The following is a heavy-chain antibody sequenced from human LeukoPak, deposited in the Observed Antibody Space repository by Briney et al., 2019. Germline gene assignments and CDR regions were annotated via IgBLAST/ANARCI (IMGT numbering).Heavy chain of an antibody. CDR3: ARGVDYGDEYFDY. V-gene: IGHV4-34*01. J-gene: IGHJ4*02. CDR1: GGSFSGYY. D-gene: IGHD4-17*01. Sequence: ASETLSLTCAVYGGSFSGYYWSWIRQPPGKGLEWIGEINHSGSTNYNPSLKSRVTISVDKSKNQFSLKLSSVTAADTAVYYCARGVDYGDEYFDYWGQGTLVTVSS. CDR2: INHSGST.